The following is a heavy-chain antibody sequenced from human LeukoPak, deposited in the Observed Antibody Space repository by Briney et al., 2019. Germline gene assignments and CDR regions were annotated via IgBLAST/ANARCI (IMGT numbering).Heavy chain of an antibody. CDR2: ISGSGGST. Sequence: GGSLRLSCAASGFTFSSYAMSWVRQAPGKGLEWVSAISGSGGSTYYADSVKGRFTISRDNSKSTLYLQMNSLRAEDTAVYYCAVRYSYGSENFDYWGQGTLVTVSS. CDR3: AVRYSYGSENFDY. V-gene: IGHV3-23*01. J-gene: IGHJ4*02. D-gene: IGHD5-18*01. CDR1: GFTFSSYA.